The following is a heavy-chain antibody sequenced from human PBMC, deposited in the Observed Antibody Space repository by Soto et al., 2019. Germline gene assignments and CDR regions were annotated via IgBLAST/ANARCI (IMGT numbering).Heavy chain of an antibody. Sequence: ASVKVSCKASGYTFTSYDINWLRQATGQGLEWMGWMNPNSGNTGYAQKFQGRVTMTRNTSISTAYMELSSLRSEDTAVYYCARTNYDFWSGYPTLNYYYYYMDVWGKGTTVTVS. J-gene: IGHJ6*03. CDR3: ARTNYDFWSGYPTLNYYYYYMDV. CDR1: GYTFTSYD. V-gene: IGHV1-8*01. D-gene: IGHD3-3*01. CDR2: MNPNSGNT.